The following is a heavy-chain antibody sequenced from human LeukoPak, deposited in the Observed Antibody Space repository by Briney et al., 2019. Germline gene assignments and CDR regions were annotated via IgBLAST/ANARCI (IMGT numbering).Heavy chain of an antibody. CDR1: GFTFSSYN. CDR2: ISSSGRYI. D-gene: IGHD1-26*01. Sequence: GGSLRLSCAASGFTFSSYNMNWVRQAPGKGLEWVSSISSSGRYIYYADSLKGRFTISRDNANNSLYLQMNSLRAEDTAVYYCVRDRNADLGRTFDPWGQGTLVTVSS. V-gene: IGHV3-21*01. CDR3: VRDRNADLGRTFDP. J-gene: IGHJ5*02.